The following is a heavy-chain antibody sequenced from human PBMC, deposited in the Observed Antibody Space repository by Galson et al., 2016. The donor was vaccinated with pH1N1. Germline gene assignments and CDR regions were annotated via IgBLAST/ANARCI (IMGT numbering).Heavy chain of an antibody. V-gene: IGHV1-8*01. CDR1: GYTFTDYD. CDR2: MNPNNDNT. Sequence: SVKVSCKASGYTFTDYDINWVRQGTGQGLEWMGWMNPNNDNTGYAQKFQGRVTMTRNTSISTAYMELSSLRSEDTAVYYCARGGYSSGGSCYDVFDCWGQGTLVTVS. D-gene: IGHD2-15*01. J-gene: IGHJ4*02. CDR3: ARGGYSSGGSCYDVFDC.